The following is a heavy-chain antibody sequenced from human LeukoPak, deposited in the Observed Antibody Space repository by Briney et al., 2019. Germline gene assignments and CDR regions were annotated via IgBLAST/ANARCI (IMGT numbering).Heavy chain of an antibody. Sequence: GGSLRLSCAASGFTFSSYAMHWVRQAPGKGLEWVAVISYDGSNKYYADSVKGRFTISRDNSKNTLYLQMNSLRAEDTAVYYCARERGGSGYDSGLDYFWGQGTLVTVSS. CDR2: ISYDGSNK. J-gene: IGHJ4*02. V-gene: IGHV3-30-3*01. D-gene: IGHD5-12*01. CDR1: GFTFSSYA. CDR3: ARERGGSGYDSGLDYF.